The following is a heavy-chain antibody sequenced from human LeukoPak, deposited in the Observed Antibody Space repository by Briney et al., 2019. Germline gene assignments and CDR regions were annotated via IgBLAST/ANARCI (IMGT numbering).Heavy chain of an antibody. CDR3: AKDGGMYYYGSGTNHGYFQH. Sequence: PGGSLRLSCAASGFTFSSYGMHWVRQAPGKGLEWVAVISYDGSNKYYADSVKGRFTISRDNSKNTLYLQMNSLRAEDTAVYYCAKDGGMYYYGSGTNHGYFQHWGQGTLVTVSS. CDR2: ISYDGSNK. V-gene: IGHV3-30*18. CDR1: GFTFSSYG. J-gene: IGHJ1*01. D-gene: IGHD3-10*01.